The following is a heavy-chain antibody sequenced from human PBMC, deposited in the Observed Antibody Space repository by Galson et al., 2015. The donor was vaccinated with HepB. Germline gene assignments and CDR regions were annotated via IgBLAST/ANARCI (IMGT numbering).Heavy chain of an antibody. CDR2: IYYGGST. CDR1: GGSISSSSYY. V-gene: IGHV4-39*01. Sequence: ETLSLTCTVSGGSISSSSYYWGWIRQPPGKGLEWIGSIYYGGSTYYNPSLKSRVTISVDTSKNQFSLKLSSVTAADTAVYYCARLSVRQQLVGSFDYWGQGTLVTVSS. D-gene: IGHD6-13*01. CDR3: ARLSVRQQLVGSFDY. J-gene: IGHJ4*02.